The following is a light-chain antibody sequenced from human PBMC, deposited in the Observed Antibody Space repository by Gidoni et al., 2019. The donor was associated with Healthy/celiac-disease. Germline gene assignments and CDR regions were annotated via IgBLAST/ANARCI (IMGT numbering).Light chain of an antibody. CDR3: QSYRV. CDR1: SSNIGAGYD. J-gene: IGLJ1*01. Sequence: QSVLTPPPSVSGAPGKRVTIHCTGSSSNIGAGYDVHWYQHIPGTSPKLLIYTSSNRPSGVPDRFSGSKSGTSASLAITGLQAEDEADYYCQSYRVFGTGTKVTVL. CDR2: TSS. V-gene: IGLV1-40*01.